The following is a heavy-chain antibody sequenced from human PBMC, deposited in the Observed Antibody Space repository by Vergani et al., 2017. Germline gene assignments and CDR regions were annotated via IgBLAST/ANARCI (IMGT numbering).Heavy chain of an antibody. J-gene: IGHJ5*02. CDR1: GFSFRGHG. CDR2: ISYDGDRR. CDR3: AREGGRGSYPRMGWFDP. D-gene: IGHD1-26*01. V-gene: IGHV3-30*03. Sequence: QVHLVESGGGVVQPGRSLTLSCVASGFSFRGHGMHWVRQAPGKGLEWVAMISYDGDRRDYGDFAKGRFTISRDNSKNTLYLQMNSLRAEDTAVYYCAREGGRGSYPRMGWFDPWGQGTLVTVSS.